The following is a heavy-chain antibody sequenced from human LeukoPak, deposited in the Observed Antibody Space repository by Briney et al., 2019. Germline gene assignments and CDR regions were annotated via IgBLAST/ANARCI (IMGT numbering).Heavy chain of an antibody. D-gene: IGHD3-22*01. J-gene: IGHJ4*02. CDR2: INPNSGGT. CDR1: GYTFTSYY. V-gene: IGHV1-2*02. Sequence: ASVNVSCKASGYTFTSYYMHWVRQAPGQGLEWMGWINPNSGGTNYAQKFQGRVTMTRDTSISTAYMELSRLRSDDTAVYYCARSTRLTMIVVAYYFDYWGQGTLVTVSS. CDR3: ARSTRLTMIVVAYYFDY.